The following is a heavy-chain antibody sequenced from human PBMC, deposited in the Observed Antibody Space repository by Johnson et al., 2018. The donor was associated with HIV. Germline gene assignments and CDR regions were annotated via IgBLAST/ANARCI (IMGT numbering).Heavy chain of an antibody. CDR3: ATAKGGPYSSSWGEAFDI. CDR2: IWYDGSNK. V-gene: IGHV3-33*01. Sequence: QMLLVESGGGVVQPGRSLRLSCAASGFTFCSYGMHWVRQAPGKGLEWVAVIWYDGSNKYYADSVKGRFTISRDNSKNTRYLQMNSLRAEDTAVDYCATAKGGPYSSSWGEAFDIWGQGTMVTVSS. CDR1: GFTFCSYG. J-gene: IGHJ3*02. D-gene: IGHD6-13*01.